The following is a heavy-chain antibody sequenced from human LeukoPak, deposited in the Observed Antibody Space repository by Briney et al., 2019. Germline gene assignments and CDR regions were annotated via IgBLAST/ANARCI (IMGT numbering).Heavy chain of an antibody. V-gene: IGHV3-33*01. CDR3: ARDRTYGGYSYGNYYYYYMVV. CDR2: IWYDGSNK. D-gene: IGHD5-18*01. CDR1: GFTFSSYG. J-gene: IGHJ6*03. Sequence: GGSLRLSCAASGFTFSSYGMHWVRQAPGKGLEWVAVIWYDGSNKYYADSVKGRFTISRDNSKNTLYLQMNSLRAEDTAVYYCARDRTYGGYSYGNYYYYYMVVWGKGTTVTVSS.